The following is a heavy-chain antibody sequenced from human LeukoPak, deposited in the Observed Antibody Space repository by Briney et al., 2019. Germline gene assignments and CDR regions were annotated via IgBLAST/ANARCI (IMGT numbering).Heavy chain of an antibody. D-gene: IGHD3-9*01. J-gene: IGHJ5*02. CDR1: GGSISSSSYY. CDR3: ARVPEYDILTGWIHWFDP. CDR2: IYYSGST. V-gene: IGHV4-39*07. Sequence: SETLSLTCTVSGGSISSSSYYWGWIRQPPGKGLEWIGSIYYSGSTYYNPSLKSRVTISVDTSKNQFSLKLSSVTAADTAVYYCARVPEYDILTGWIHWFDPWGQGTLVTVSS.